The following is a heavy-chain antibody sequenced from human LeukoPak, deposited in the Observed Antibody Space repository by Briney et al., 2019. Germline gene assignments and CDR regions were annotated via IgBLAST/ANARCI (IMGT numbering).Heavy chain of an antibody. Sequence: PSETLSLTCTVSGGSISGYYWTWIRQPPGKGPEWIGYIYYSGNTNYNPSLKSRVTISVDTSKNQFSLKLSSVTAADTAVYYCARGSHYYGSGSPNWFDPWGQGTLVTVSS. CDR2: IYYSGNT. D-gene: IGHD3-10*01. CDR3: ARGSHYYGSGSPNWFDP. V-gene: IGHV4-59*01. J-gene: IGHJ5*02. CDR1: GGSISGYY.